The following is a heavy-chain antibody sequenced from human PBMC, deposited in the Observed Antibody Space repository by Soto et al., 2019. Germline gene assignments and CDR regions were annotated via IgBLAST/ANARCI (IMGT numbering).Heavy chain of an antibody. Sequence: QVQLVQSGAEVKKPGSSVKVSCKASGGTFSSYTISWVRQAPGQGLEWMGRIIPILGIANYAQKFQGRVTITADKSTSTAYMELSSVRTEDRAVYSGARNGGNSDYWGQGPLVTVSS. J-gene: IGHJ4*02. CDR3: ARNGGNSDY. CDR1: GGTFSSYT. CDR2: IIPILGIA. D-gene: IGHD2-15*01. V-gene: IGHV1-69*02.